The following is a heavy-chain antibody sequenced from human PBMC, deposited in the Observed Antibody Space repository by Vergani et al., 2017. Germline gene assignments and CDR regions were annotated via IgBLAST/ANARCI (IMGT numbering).Heavy chain of an antibody. CDR2: IKQDGSEK. CDR1: GFTFSSYW. Sequence: EVQLVESGGGLVQPGGSLRLSCAASGFTFSSYWMSWVRQAPGKGLEWVANIKQDGSEKYYVDSVKGRFTISRHNSKNTLYLQMNSLRAEDTAVYYCARDRRVGEDYPEDYYYYGMDVWGQGTTVTVSS. J-gene: IGHJ6*02. D-gene: IGHD4-11*01. V-gene: IGHV3-7*03. CDR3: ARDRRVGEDYPEDYYYYGMDV.